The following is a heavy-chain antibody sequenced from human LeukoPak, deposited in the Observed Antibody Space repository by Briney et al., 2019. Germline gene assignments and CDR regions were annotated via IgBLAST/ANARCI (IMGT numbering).Heavy chain of an antibody. CDR2: VPNSGST. Sequence: SETLSLTCTVSGASVSNYYWSWIRQPPEKELEWIGYVPNSGSTDYHPSLKSRVTISVDTSKNLFSLKLSSVTAADTAVYYCARVATGAEPFDPWGQGTLVTVSS. J-gene: IGHJ5*02. CDR3: ARVATGAEPFDP. D-gene: IGHD1-1*01. V-gene: IGHV4-59*02. CDR1: GASVSNYY.